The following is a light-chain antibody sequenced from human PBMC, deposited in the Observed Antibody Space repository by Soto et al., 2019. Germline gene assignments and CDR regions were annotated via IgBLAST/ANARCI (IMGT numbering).Light chain of an antibody. CDR3: QQYFNTPLT. Sequence: DVVMTQSPDSLAVSLGERATINCKSSQSVLNTSKNQSSLAWYQHKPGQPPKLLIYWASTRESGVTDRISGGGSGTDFTLTISSLQAEDVAVYFCQQYFNTPLTFGQGTKVDIK. CDR1: QSVLNTSKNQSS. J-gene: IGKJ1*01. V-gene: IGKV4-1*01. CDR2: WAS.